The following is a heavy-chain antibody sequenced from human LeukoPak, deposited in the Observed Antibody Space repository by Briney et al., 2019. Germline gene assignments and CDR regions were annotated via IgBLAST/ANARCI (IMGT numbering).Heavy chain of an antibody. CDR3: ARSTGFYTTYYMDV. D-gene: IGHD3-22*01. V-gene: IGHV4-4*07. CDR1: GDSMGSYY. J-gene: IGHJ6*03. CDR2: ISSDGTT. Sequence: SETLSLTCTVYGDSMGSYYWNWLRQPAGKGLEWIGRISSDGTTYNNPSLESAVTMSVDTSNNHFSLRLSSVTAADTAVYYCARSTGFYTTYYMDVWGKGTTVTVSS.